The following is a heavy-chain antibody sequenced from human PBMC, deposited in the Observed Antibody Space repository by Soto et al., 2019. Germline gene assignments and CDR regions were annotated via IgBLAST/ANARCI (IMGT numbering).Heavy chain of an antibody. CDR2: IYYSGST. V-gene: IGHV4-39*01. CDR1: GGSISSSSYY. CDR3: ARRNRLGRHYYYGMDV. Sequence: SETLSLTCTVSGGSISSSSYYWGWIRQPPGKGLEWIGSIYYSGSTYYNPSLKSRVTISVDTSKNQFSLKLSSVTAADTAVYYCARRNRLGRHYYYGMDVWGQGTTVT. J-gene: IGHJ6*02. D-gene: IGHD1-1*01.